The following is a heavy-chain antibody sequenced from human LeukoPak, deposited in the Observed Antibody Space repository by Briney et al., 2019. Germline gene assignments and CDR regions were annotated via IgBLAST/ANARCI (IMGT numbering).Heavy chain of an antibody. Sequence: GGSLRLSCAASGFTFSSYAMSWVRQAPGKGLEWVANIKQGGSEKYYVDSVKGRFTISRDNAKNSLYLQMNSLRAEDTAVYYCARDRYDYDFWSGYYFSSGWFDPWGQGTLVTVSS. J-gene: IGHJ5*02. CDR2: IKQGGSEK. CDR3: ARDRYDYDFWSGYYFSSGWFDP. CDR1: GFTFSSYA. D-gene: IGHD3-3*01. V-gene: IGHV3-7*01.